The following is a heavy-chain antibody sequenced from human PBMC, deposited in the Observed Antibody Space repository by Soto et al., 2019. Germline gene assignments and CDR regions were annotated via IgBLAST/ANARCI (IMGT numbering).Heavy chain of an antibody. D-gene: IGHD2-21*02. CDR1: GFTFRSHG. J-gene: IGHJ4*02. Sequence: GGSLRLSCRDSGFTFRSHGMHWVRQAPGKGLEWVAVISHDGSNKYYADSVKGRFTISRDNSKNTLFLQMNSLRAEDTAVYYCAKDKHIVVVTAPFDYWGQGTLVTVS. V-gene: IGHV3-30*18. CDR3: AKDKHIVVVTAPFDY. CDR2: ISHDGSNK.